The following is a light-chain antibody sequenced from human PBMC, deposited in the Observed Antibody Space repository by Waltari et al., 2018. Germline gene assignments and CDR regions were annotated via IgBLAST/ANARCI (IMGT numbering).Light chain of an antibody. J-gene: IGKJ2*01. V-gene: IGKV4-1*01. Sequence: IVMTQSPDSLAVSLGERATINCKSSQTILYNSNNKNYLAWYQQKPGQPPKLLIYWASTRESGVPDRFSGSGAGTDFTLTVSSLQAEDVAVYYCQQYYSTPYTFGQGTKLEI. CDR2: WAS. CDR3: QQYYSTPYT. CDR1: QTILYNSNNKNY.